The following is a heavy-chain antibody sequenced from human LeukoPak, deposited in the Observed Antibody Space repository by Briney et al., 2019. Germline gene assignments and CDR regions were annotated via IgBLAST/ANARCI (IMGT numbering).Heavy chain of an antibody. CDR2: IHYSGIT. Sequence: SETLSLTCTVSGDSISRNYWSWIRQPPGKGLEWIGDIHYSGITKYDPSLKSRVTMSVDTSKNQFSLKLGSVTAADTAVYYCARVQNPTWGPCSGGSCHASYFDSWGQGTLVAVSS. CDR1: GDSISRNY. V-gene: IGHV4-59*01. D-gene: IGHD2-15*01. J-gene: IGHJ4*02. CDR3: ARVQNPTWGPCSGGSCHASYFDS.